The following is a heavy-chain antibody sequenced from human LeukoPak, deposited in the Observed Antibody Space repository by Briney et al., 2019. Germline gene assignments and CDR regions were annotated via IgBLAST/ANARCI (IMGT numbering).Heavy chain of an antibody. CDR3: AKRIQSAMATGY. CDR2: INGSGGST. Sequence: GGSLRLSCTVSGFTLSSYEMSWIRQAPGKGLEWVSDINGSGGSTYYADSVKGRFTISRDNSKNTLYLQMNSLRAEDTAVYYCAKRIQSAMATGYWGQGTLVTVSS. CDR1: GFTLSSYE. J-gene: IGHJ4*02. D-gene: IGHD5-18*01. V-gene: IGHV3-23*01.